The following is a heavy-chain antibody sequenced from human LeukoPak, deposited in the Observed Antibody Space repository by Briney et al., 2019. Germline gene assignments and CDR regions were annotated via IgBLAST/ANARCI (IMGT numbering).Heavy chain of an antibody. Sequence: SETLSLTCTVSGGSISNYYWSWIRQPPGKGLEWIGYIHCSGSTNNNPSLKSRVTISVDTSKNQFSLKLTSVTAADTAVYYCARNYDFWSGYLDYWGQGTLVTVSS. J-gene: IGHJ4*02. V-gene: IGHV4-59*01. D-gene: IGHD3-3*01. CDR2: IHCSGST. CDR3: ARNYDFWSGYLDY. CDR1: GGSISNYY.